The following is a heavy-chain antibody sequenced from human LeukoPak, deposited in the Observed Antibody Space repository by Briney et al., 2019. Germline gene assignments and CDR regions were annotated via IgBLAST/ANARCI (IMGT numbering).Heavy chain of an antibody. CDR1: GFTFTIYW. V-gene: IGHV3-7*01. CDR2: IKEDGSEK. J-gene: IGHJ4*02. Sequence: PGGSLRLSCAASGFTFTIYWMSWVRQAPGKGLEWVANIKEDGSEKYYVDSVKGRFTISRDNAKNSPYLQMNSLTVEDTAVYYCARGGHYFFDNWGQGTLVTVSS. CDR3: ARGGHYFFDN.